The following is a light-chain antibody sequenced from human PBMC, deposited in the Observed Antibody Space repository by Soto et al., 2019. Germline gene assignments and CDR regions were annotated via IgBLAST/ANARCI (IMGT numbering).Light chain of an antibody. J-gene: IGLJ1*01. CDR2: DVS. CDR1: SSDVGGYNY. V-gene: IGLV2-11*01. CDR3: CSYAGSYTYV. Sequence: QSLLTHPGSVSGSPGQSVAISCTGTSSDVGGYNYVSWYQQHPGKAPKLMIYDVSKRPSGVPDRFSGSKSGNTASLTISGLQAEDEADYYCCSYAGSYTYVFGTGTKVTVL.